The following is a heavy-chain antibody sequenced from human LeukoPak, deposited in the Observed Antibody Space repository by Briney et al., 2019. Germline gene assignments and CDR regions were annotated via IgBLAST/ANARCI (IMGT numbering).Heavy chain of an antibody. CDR3: AKGSGSGWYGWFAP. D-gene: IGHD6-19*01. CDR1: GFRFSSYE. J-gene: IGHJ5*02. Sequence: GGSLRLSCAASGFRFSSYEMNWVRQAPGRGLEWVSYIGNTGRTIYYVDSVKGRFTVSRDNAKNTFYLQMNSLRAEDTAVYSCAKGSGSGWYGWFAPWGQGTLVTVSS. V-gene: IGHV3-48*03. CDR2: IGNTGRTI.